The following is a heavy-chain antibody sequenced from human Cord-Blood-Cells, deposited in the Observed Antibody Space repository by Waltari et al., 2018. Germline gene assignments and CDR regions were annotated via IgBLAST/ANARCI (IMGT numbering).Heavy chain of an antibody. V-gene: IGHV4-39*01. CDR2: IYYSGST. CDR1: GGSISRSSYH. D-gene: IGHD2-21*02. CDR3: ARHRGAYCGGDCYYFDY. J-gene: IGHJ4*02. Sequence: QLQLQESGPGLVKPSETLSLTCTVSGGSISRSSYHWGWLRQPPGKGLEWIGSIYYSGSTYYNPSLKSRVTISVDTSKNQFSLKLSSVTAADTAVYYCARHRGAYCGGDCYYFDYWGQGTLVTVSS.